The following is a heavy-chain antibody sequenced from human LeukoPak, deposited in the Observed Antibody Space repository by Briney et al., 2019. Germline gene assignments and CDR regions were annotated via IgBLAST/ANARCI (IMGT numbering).Heavy chain of an antibody. D-gene: IGHD3-3*01. V-gene: IGHV1-18*01. CDR2: ISAYNGST. J-gene: IGHJ4*02. Sequence: ASVKVSCKASDFSFTSYGMSWVRQAPGQGLEWMGWISAYNGSTKYAQKLQGRVTMTTDTSTSTAYMELRSLRSDDTAVYYCARDRLFDFWSGYSMYYFDYWGQGTLVTVSS. CDR3: ARDRLFDFWSGYSMYYFDY. CDR1: DFSFTSYG.